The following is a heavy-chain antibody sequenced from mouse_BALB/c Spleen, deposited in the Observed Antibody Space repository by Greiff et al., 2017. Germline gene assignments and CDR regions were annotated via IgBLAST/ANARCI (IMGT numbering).Heavy chain of an antibody. D-gene: IGHD2-3*01. CDR2: ISYDGSN. V-gene: IGHV3-6*02. CDR3: ASGYYDPYYYAMDY. J-gene: IGHJ4*01. Sequence: EVQLQESGPGLVKPSQSLSLTCSVTGYSITSGYYWNWIRQFPGNKLEWMGYISYDGSNNYNPSLKNRISITRDTSKNQFFLKLNSVTTEDTATYYCASGYYDPYYYAMDYWGQGTSVTVSS. CDR1: GYSITSGYY.